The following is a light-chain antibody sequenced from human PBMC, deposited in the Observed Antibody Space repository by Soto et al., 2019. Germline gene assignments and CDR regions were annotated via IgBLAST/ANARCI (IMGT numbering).Light chain of an antibody. CDR3: QQYNNWPKT. Sequence: EIVMTQSPATLPVSRGERATLXXRASQSVSSNLAWYQQKPGQAPRXIIYGASTRATGSPARFSGSGAGTEFTLTISSLQSEDFAVYYCQQYNNWPKTFGQGTKVDIK. CDR2: GAS. J-gene: IGKJ1*01. CDR1: QSVSSN. V-gene: IGKV3-15*01.